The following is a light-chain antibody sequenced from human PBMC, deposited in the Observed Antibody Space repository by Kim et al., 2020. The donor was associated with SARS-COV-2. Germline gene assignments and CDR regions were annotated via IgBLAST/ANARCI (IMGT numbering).Light chain of an antibody. Sequence: APVGDRVTITCRASQTISSYLNWYQQKPGKAPNLLIYAASNLQSGVPSRFSGSGSGTDFTLTISSLQPADFATYFCQQSYSTPRTFGQGTKVDIK. CDR2: AAS. V-gene: IGKV1-39*01. CDR3: QQSYSTPRT. CDR1: QTISSY. J-gene: IGKJ1*01.